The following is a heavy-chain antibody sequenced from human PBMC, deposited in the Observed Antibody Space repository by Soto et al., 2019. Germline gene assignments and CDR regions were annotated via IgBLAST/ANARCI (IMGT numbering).Heavy chain of an antibody. CDR2: INSDGSST. D-gene: IGHD2-2*01. CDR3: ARSGLVVVPAATYYYYYYMDV. Sequence: GGSLRLSCAASGFTFSSYWMHWVRQAPGKGLVWVSRINSDGSSTSYADSVKGRFTISRDNAKNTLYLQMNSLRAEDTAVYYCARSGLVVVPAATYYYYYYMDVWGKGTTVTVSS. V-gene: IGHV3-74*01. J-gene: IGHJ6*03. CDR1: GFTFSSYW.